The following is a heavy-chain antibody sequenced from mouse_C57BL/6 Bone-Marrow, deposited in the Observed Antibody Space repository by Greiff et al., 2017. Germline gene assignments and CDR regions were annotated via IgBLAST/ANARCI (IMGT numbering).Heavy chain of an antibody. CDR1: GYTFTSYW. V-gene: IGHV1-50*01. Sequence: VQLQQPGAELVKPGASVTLSCKASGYTFTSYWMQWVKQRPGQGLEWIGEIDPSDSYTNYNQKFKGKATLTVDTSSSTAYMQLSSLTSEDSAVYYCAPSWADWGQGTLVTVSA. J-gene: IGHJ3*01. CDR2: IDPSDSYT. CDR3: APSWAD. D-gene: IGHD4-1*01.